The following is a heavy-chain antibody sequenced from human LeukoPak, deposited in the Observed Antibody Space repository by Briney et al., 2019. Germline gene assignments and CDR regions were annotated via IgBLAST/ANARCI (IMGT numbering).Heavy chain of an antibody. CDR3: VRVLSGSWDWFDP. Sequence: PGESLRLSCAASGFTFSRYWIHWVRQAPGKGLEWVSRINPDGSTTTYADSVKGRFTISRDNAKNTVYLQMNSLRAEDTALYHCVRVLSGSWDWFDPWGQGTRVTVSS. CDR1: GFTFSRYW. CDR2: INPDGSTT. D-gene: IGHD3-22*01. J-gene: IGHJ5*02. V-gene: IGHV3-74*01.